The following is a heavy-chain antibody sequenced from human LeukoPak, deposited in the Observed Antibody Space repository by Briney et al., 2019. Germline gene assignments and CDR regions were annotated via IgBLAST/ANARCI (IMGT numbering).Heavy chain of an antibody. CDR2: IYYSGST. D-gene: IGHD6-13*01. J-gene: IGHJ6*02. CDR3: ARFSSSWSYYYYYGMDV. CDR1: GVSISSGGYY. Sequence: PSETLSLTCTVSGVSISSGGYYWSWIRQHPGKGLEWIGYIYYSGSTYYNPSLKSRVTISVDTSKNQFSLKLSSVTAADTAVYYCARFSSSWSYYYYYGMDVWGQGTTVTVSS. V-gene: IGHV4-31*03.